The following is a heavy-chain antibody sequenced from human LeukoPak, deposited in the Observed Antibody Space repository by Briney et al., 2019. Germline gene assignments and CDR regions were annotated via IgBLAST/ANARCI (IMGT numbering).Heavy chain of an antibody. Sequence: GRSLRLSCAASGFTFTDYYMSWIRLAPGKGLEWVSYITTRSSYTNYAGSVKGRFTISRDNAKNSLFLQMNGLRAEDTAVYYCARAGGVHTYGNYFDYWGQGTLVTVSS. D-gene: IGHD3-10*01. J-gene: IGHJ4*02. V-gene: IGHV3-11*06. CDR1: GFTFTDYY. CDR2: ITTRSSYT. CDR3: ARAGGVHTYGNYFDY.